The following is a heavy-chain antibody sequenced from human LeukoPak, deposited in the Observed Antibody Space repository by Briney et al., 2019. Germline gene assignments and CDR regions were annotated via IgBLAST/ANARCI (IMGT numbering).Heavy chain of an antibody. V-gene: IGHV3-30*02. D-gene: IGHD1-26*01. J-gene: IGHJ4*01. CDR3: ARVDWEGSGSYYFDY. CDR2: IHYDGSNR. CDR1: GFTFSDYG. Sequence: GGSLRLSCKTSGFTFSDYGMHWVRQTPGKGLEWVAFIHYDGSNRYYTDSVKGRFIISRDNSKNTLFLQMNNLRAEDTAVYYCARVDWEGSGSYYFDYWGQGTLVTVSS.